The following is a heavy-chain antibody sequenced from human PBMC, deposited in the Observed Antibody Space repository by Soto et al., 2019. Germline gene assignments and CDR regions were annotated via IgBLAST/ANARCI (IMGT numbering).Heavy chain of an antibody. CDR1: GGTFSRYA. Sequence: SVKVFCKASGGTFSRYAISWVRQAPGQGLEWMGGIIPIFGTANYAQKFQGRVTITADESTSTAYMELSSLRFEDTAVYYCARAIVGPTTTGWLDPWGQGTLVTVSS. V-gene: IGHV1-69*13. CDR3: ARAIVGPTTTGWLDP. D-gene: IGHD1-26*01. CDR2: IIPIFGTA. J-gene: IGHJ5*02.